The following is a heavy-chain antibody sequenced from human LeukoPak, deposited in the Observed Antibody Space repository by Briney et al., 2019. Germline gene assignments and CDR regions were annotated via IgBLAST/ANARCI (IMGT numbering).Heavy chain of an antibody. V-gene: IGHV4-59*01. CDR1: GGSISNYY. Sequence: SETLSLTCTVSGGSISNYYWTWIRQPPGKGLEWIGYIYYNGNANYNPSLKSRVVISLDTSKNQFSLKVNSMTAADTAVYYCARDKIGGGTSDALDIWGQGTMVTVSS. D-gene: IGHD3-10*01. J-gene: IGHJ3*02. CDR3: ARDKIGGGTSDALDI. CDR2: IYYNGNA.